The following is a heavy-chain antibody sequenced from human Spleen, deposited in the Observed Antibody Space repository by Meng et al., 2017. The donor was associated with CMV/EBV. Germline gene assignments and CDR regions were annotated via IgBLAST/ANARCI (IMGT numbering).Heavy chain of an antibody. CDR2: LWYDGSDE. V-gene: IGHV3-33*03. Sequence: GESLKISCAASGFTFSSYSMNWVRQAPGKGLEWVAGLWYDGSDESYGDSVKGRFTISRDNSKKMLYLQMNSLRVDDTAVYYCATHRGGSPQFYGMDVWGQGTTVTVSS. CDR3: ATHRGGSPQFYGMDV. D-gene: IGHD1-14*01. J-gene: IGHJ6*02. CDR1: GFTFSSYS.